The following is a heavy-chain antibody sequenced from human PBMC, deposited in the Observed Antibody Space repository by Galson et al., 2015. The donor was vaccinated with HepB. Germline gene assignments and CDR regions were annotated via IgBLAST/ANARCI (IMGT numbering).Heavy chain of an antibody. CDR2: INQHGNEK. J-gene: IGHJ4*02. CDR1: GFAFKSFH. Sequence: SLRLSCAASGFAFKSFHMSWVRQAPGKGLEWVANINQHGNEKYYVDSVKGRFTISRDNAQNSLFLQMDSLRVEDTAVYYCATGYYYFSGATSYDWWGLGTLVTVSS. V-gene: IGHV3-7*03. CDR3: ATGYYYFSGATSYDW. D-gene: IGHD3-10*01.